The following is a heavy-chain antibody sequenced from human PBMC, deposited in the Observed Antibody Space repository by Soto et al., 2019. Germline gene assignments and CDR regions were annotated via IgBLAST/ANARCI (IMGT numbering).Heavy chain of an antibody. D-gene: IGHD3-10*01. Sequence: GGSLRLSCAASGFTVSSYWMHGVRQAPGKGLVWVSRINSDGSSTSYADSVKGRFTISRDNAKNTLYLQMNSLRAEDTAVYYCARGGADERPYNWFDPWGQGTLVTVSS. J-gene: IGHJ5*02. CDR1: GFTVSSYW. CDR3: ARGGADERPYNWFDP. CDR2: INSDGSST. V-gene: IGHV3-74*01.